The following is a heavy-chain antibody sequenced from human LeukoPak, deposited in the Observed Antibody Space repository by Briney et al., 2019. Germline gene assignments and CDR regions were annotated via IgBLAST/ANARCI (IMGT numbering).Heavy chain of an antibody. D-gene: IGHD2-2*01. CDR1: GFTFSDYY. CDR2: IKSKTDGGTT. V-gene: IGHV3-15*01. Sequence: GGSLRLSCAASGFTFSDYYMSWIRQAPGKGLEWVGRIKSKTDGGTTDYAAPVKGRFTISRDDSKNTLYLQMNSLKTEDTAVYYCTTAQYCSSTSCYFDYWGQGTLVTVSS. J-gene: IGHJ4*02. CDR3: TTAQYCSSTSCYFDY.